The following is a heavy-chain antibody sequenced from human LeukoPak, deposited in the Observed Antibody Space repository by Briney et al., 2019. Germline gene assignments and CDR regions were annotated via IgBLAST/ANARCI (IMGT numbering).Heavy chain of an antibody. CDR3: AREPDCSGGSCYLRSFDY. V-gene: IGHV3-21*01. J-gene: IGHJ4*02. Sequence: GGSLRLSCAASGFTFRSYSMNWVRQAPGKGLEWVSSISSTSSYIYYAGSVKGRFTVSRDNAKNSLYLQMNTLRAEDTAVYYCAREPDCSGGSCYLRSFDYWGQGTLVTVSS. D-gene: IGHD2-15*01. CDR2: ISSTSSYI. CDR1: GFTFRSYS.